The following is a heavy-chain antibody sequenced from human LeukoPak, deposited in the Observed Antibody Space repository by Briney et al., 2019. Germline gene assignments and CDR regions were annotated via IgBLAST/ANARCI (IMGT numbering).Heavy chain of an antibody. Sequence: GGSLRLSCTVSGFTVSSNSMSWVRQAPGKGLEWVSFIYSAGSTHYSDSVKGRFTISIDNSKNTLYLQMNSLRAEDTAVYYCARRAGAYTRPYDYWGQGTLVTVS. CDR3: ARRAGAYTRPYDY. D-gene: IGHD3-16*01. J-gene: IGHJ4*02. CDR1: GFTVSSNS. V-gene: IGHV3-53*01. CDR2: IYSAGST.